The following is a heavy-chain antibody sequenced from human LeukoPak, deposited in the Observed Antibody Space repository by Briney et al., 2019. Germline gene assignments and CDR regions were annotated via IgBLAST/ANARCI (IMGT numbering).Heavy chain of an antibody. V-gene: IGHV3-74*01. CDR3: VPSSIPDLDY. J-gene: IGHJ4*02. CDR1: GFTFSNYW. Sequence: PGGSLRLSCAVSGFTFSNYWMHWVRQTPGKGLVWVSCLLGEGISTRYADSVKGRFTISSDNAKNTLYLQMNSLKFEDTGVYYCVPSSIPDLDYWGQGTLVTASA. D-gene: IGHD2-2*02. CDR2: LLGEGIST.